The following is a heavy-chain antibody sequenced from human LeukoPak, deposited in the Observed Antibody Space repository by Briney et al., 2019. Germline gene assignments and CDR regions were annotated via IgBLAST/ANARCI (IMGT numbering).Heavy chain of an antibody. CDR3: AKDTVKVTTIRRVPHYMDV. D-gene: IGHD5-12*01. CDR1: GFTFSSYG. CDR2: IRYDGSNK. J-gene: IGHJ6*03. V-gene: IGHV3-30*02. Sequence: GGSLRLSCAASGFTFSSYGMHWIRQAPGKGLEWVAFIRYDGSNKYYADSVKGRFIISRDNSKNTLYLQMNSLRAEDTAVYYCAKDTVKVTTIRRVPHYMDVWGKGTTVTISS.